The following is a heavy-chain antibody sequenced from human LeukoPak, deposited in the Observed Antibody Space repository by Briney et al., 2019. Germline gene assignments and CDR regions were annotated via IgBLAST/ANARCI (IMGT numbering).Heavy chain of an antibody. CDR2: ISSSGSTI. Sequence: GGSLRLSCAAPGFTFSSYEMNWVRQAPGKGLEWVSYISSSGSTIYYADSVKGRFTISRDNAKNSLYLQMNSLRAEDTAVYYCARDSITMVRGSVWDVWGKGTTVTVSS. CDR1: GFTFSSYE. J-gene: IGHJ6*04. D-gene: IGHD3-10*01. V-gene: IGHV3-48*03. CDR3: ARDSITMVRGSVWDV.